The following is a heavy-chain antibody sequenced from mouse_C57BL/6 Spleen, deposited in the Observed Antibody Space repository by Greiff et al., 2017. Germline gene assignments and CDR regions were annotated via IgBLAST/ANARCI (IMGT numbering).Heavy chain of an antibody. V-gene: IGHV1-42*01. CDR1: GYSFTGYY. CDR3: ARRLWDGYPDY. D-gene: IGHD2-3*01. CDR2: INPSTGGT. J-gene: IGHJ2*01. Sequence: EVQLQQSGPELVKPGASVKISCKASGYSFTGYYMNWVKQSPEKSLEWIGEINPSTGGTTYNQKFKAKATLTVDKSTSTASMQLKSLTSEDSAVYYCARRLWDGYPDYWGQGTTLTVSS.